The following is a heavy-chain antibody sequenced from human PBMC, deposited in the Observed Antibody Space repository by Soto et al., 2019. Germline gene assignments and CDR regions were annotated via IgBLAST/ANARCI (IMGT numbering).Heavy chain of an antibody. CDR2: ISGSGDKT. Sequence: EGSLRLSCAASGFSFSTYPMVWVRQAPGKRLEAVSSISGSGDKTYYKDSVKGRFTISRDNSKNTVDLQMNSLRPEDTAVYYCAKILSTVTTYYYGMDAWGQGTTVTVSS. D-gene: IGHD4-17*01. CDR1: GFSFSTYP. J-gene: IGHJ6*02. CDR3: AKILSTVTTYYYGMDA. V-gene: IGHV3-23*01.